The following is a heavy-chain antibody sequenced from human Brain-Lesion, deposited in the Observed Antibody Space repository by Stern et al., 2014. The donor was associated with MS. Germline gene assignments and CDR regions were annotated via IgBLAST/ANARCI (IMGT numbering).Heavy chain of an antibody. CDR3: ARDQRGITIFGVVTDYYYLGMDV. CDR1: GYIFTGYY. V-gene: IGHV1-2*02. D-gene: IGHD3-3*01. CDR2: VNPTTGGT. Sequence: QVQLVQSGAEVKKPGASVKVSCKTSGYIFTGYYIHWVRQAPGQGLEWMAWVNPTTGGTKYAQKFPGKVTMSRDTYISTAYVELSSLTSDDTAVYYCARDQRGITIFGVVTDYYYLGMDVWGQGTTVTVSS. J-gene: IGHJ6*02.